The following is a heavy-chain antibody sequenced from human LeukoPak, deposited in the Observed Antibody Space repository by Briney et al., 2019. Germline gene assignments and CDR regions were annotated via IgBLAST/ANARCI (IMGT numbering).Heavy chain of an antibody. D-gene: IGHD3-16*01. J-gene: IGHJ3*02. CDR1: GYTFTSYG. CDR2: ISAYNGKT. CDR3: ARPIGDHAFDI. Sequence: ASVKVSCKASGYTFTSYGISWVRQAPGQGLEWMGWISAYNGKTIHAQKLQDRVTMTTDTPTSTGYMELRSLISDDTAVYYCARPIGDHAFDIWGQGTMVTVSS. V-gene: IGHV1-18*01.